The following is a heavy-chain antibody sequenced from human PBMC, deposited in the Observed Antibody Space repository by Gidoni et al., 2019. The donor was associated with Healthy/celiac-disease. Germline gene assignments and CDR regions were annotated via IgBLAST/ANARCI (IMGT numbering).Heavy chain of an antibody. V-gene: IGHV3-30*02. J-gene: IGHJ4*02. CDR3: AKDNYDFWSGYYTEFDY. Sequence: QVQLVESGGGGVQPGGSLRLSWEASGFTFSSYGMHWVRQAPGKGLEWVAFIRYDGSNKYYADSVKVRLTISRDNSKNTLYLQMYSLRAEDTAVYYCAKDNYDFWSGYYTEFDYWCQGTLVTVSS. D-gene: IGHD3-3*01. CDR1: GFTFSSYG. CDR2: IRYDGSNK.